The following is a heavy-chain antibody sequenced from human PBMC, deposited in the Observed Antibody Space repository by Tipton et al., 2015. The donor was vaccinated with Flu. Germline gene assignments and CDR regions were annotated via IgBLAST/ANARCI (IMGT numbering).Heavy chain of an antibody. CDR3: ARRDYSNYVSEPRNWFDL. Sequence: TLSPTCSVSGDSIGSNYFWAWIRQPPGKGLEWVANVHRSGNGYYNPSLRSRVTISVDTSRNQFSLKMSSVTAADTAVYYCARRDYSNYVSEPRNWFDLWGQGTPVTVSS. J-gene: IGHJ5*02. CDR1: GDSIGSNYF. CDR2: VHRSGNG. D-gene: IGHD4-11*01. V-gene: IGHV4-38-2*01.